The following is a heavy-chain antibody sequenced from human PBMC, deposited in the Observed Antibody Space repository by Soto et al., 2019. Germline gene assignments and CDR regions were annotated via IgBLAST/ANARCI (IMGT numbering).Heavy chain of an antibody. CDR1: GGAISSSNYY. Sequence: QLQLQESGPGLVKPSETLSLTCSVSGGAISSSNYYWGWIRQPPGKGLEWIGSIYYSGSTYYNPSLKRRVLLSVPTRSSPYPLEITSVKRGGKELHSCARRKGGHGACRGAIAMWG. CDR2: IYYSGST. V-gene: IGHV4-39*02. D-gene: IGHD2-21*01. J-gene: IGHJ1*01. CDR3: ARRKGGHGACRGAIAM.